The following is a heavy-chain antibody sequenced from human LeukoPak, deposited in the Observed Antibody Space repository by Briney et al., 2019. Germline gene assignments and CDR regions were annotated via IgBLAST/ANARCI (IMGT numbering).Heavy chain of an antibody. J-gene: IGHJ4*02. CDR2: VYYSGST. CDR1: GASISSNSFY. Sequence: SETLSLTCSVSGASISSNSFYWGWIRQPPGKGLEWIGSVYYSGSTDYNPSLKSRVTISIDTSKNQFSLRLSSVTAADTAVYYCARRERDGFNLWGQGTLVTVSS. V-gene: IGHV4-39*01. D-gene: IGHD1-26*01. CDR3: ARRERDGFNL.